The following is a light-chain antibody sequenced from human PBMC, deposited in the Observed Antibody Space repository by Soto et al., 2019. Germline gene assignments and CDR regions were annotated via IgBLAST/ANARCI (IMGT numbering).Light chain of an antibody. V-gene: IGLV1-40*01. J-gene: IGLJ2*01. CDR2: GNS. CDR3: QSYDNSLSGPV. Sequence: QSVLTQPPSVSGAPGQRGTISCTGSSSNIGAGFDVHWYQQLPGTAPKLLIYGNSNRPSGVPDRFSGSKSGTSASLAITGLQAEDEADYYCQSYDNSLSGPVFGGGTKLTVL. CDR1: SSNIGAGFD.